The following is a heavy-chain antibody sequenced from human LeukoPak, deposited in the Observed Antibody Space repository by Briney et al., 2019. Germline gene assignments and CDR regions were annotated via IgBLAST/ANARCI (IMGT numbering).Heavy chain of an antibody. CDR1: GCTFTSYD. CDR2: MNPNSGNT. V-gene: IGHV1-8*01. Sequence: ASVKVSCKASGCTFTSYDINWVRQATGQGLEWMGWMNPNSGNTGYAQKFQGRVTMTRNTSISTAYMELSRLRSEDTAVYYCARGPPSIAIDYWGQGTLVTVSS. CDR3: ARGPPSIAIDY. D-gene: IGHD6-6*01. J-gene: IGHJ4*02.